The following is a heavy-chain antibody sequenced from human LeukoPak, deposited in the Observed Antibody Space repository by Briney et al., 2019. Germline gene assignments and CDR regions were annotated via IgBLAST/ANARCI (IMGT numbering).Heavy chain of an antibody. J-gene: IGHJ4*02. CDR2: IIYSGGAT. CDR3: ARDSSYYYDSSGYILDY. D-gene: IGHD3-22*01. Sequence: GGSLRLSCVASGFTFSRSAMTWVRQGPGTGLEFVASIIYSGGATYYADSVKGRFTISRDNSKNTLYLQMNSLRAEDTAVYYCARDSSYYYDSSGYILDYWGQGTLVTVSS. CDR1: GFTFSRSA. V-gene: IGHV3-23*01.